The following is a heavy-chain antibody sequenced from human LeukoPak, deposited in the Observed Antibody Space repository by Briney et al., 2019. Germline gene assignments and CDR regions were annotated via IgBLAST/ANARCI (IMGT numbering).Heavy chain of an antibody. V-gene: IGHV3-23*01. CDR1: GFTLSRYW. CDR3: AKDRIATVVTPYDY. D-gene: IGHD4-23*01. J-gene: IGHJ4*02. CDR2: ISGSGGST. Sequence: GGSLRLSCAASGFTLSRYWMSWVRQAPGKGLEWVSAISGSGGSTYYADSVKGRFTISRDNSKNTLYLQMNSLRAEDTAVYYCAKDRIATVVTPYDYWGQGTLVTVSS.